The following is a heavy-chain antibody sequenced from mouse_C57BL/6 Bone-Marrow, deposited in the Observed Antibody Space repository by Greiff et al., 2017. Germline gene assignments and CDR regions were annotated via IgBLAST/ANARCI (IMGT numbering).Heavy chain of an antibody. J-gene: IGHJ1*03. CDR2: IDPYDSYT. Sequence: VQLQQSGAELVKPGASVKMSCKASGYTFTSYWMKWVKQRPGQGLEWIGEIDPYDSYTNYNQKFKGQATLTVDTSSSTAYMQLSGLTSEDSAVYYCGRRGYGPWYFDVWGTGPTVTGSS. V-gene: IGHV1-50*01. CDR1: GYTFTSYW. CDR3: GRRGYGPWYFDV. D-gene: IGHD3-2*02.